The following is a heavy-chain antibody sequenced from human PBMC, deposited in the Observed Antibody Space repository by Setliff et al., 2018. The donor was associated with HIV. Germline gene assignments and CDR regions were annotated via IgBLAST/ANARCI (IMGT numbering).Heavy chain of an antibody. CDR1: GFTFSSYA. V-gene: IGHV3-64*02. CDR3: ARGSITTGLGYCSGGSCLGHYYYGMDV. D-gene: IGHD2-15*01. Sequence: GGSLRLSCAASGFTFSSYAMHWVRQAPGKGLEYVSAISSNGGSTYYADSVKGRFTISRDNSKNTLYLQINSLRAEDTAVYYCARGSITTGLGYCSGGSCLGHYYYGMDVWGQGTTVTVSS. CDR2: ISSNGGST. J-gene: IGHJ6*02.